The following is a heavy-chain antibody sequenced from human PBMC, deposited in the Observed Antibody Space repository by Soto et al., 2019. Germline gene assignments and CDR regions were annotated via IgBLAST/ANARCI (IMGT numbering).Heavy chain of an antibody. CDR1: GYTFSSYT. J-gene: IGHJ6*02. CDR3: ARDRQWLVQGHYYYYGMDV. V-gene: IGHV1-69*04. CDR2: IIPILGIA. D-gene: IGHD6-19*01. Sequence: SVKVSCKASGYTFSSYTISWVRQAPGQGLEWMGRIIPILGIANYAQKFQGRVTITADKSTSTAYMELSSLRSEDTAVYYCARDRQWLVQGHYYYYGMDVWGQGTTVTVSS.